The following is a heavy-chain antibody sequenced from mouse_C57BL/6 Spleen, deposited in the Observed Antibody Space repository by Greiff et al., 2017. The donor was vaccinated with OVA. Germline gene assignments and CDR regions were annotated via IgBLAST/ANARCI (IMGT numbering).Heavy chain of an antibody. CDR2: IRNKANGYTT. V-gene: IGHV7-3*01. J-gene: IGHJ2*01. Sequence: EVKLVESGGGLVQPGGSLSLSCAASGFTFTDYYMSWVRQPPGKALEWLGFIRNKANGYTTEYSASVKGRFTISRDNSQSILYLQMNALRAEDSATYYCARAPAYYYGSSPLDYWGQGTTLTVSS. D-gene: IGHD1-1*01. CDR1: GFTFTDYY. CDR3: ARAPAYYYGSSPLDY.